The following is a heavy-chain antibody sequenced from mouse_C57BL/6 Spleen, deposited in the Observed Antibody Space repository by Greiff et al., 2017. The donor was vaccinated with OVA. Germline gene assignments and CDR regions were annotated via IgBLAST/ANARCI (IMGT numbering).Heavy chain of an antibody. J-gene: IGHJ3*01. CDR1: GYTFTSYT. CDR2: INPSSGYT. D-gene: IGHD1-1*01. V-gene: IGHV1-4*01. Sequence: QVQLQQSGAELARPGASVKMSCKASGYTFTSYTMHWVKQRPGQGLEWIGYINPSSGYTKYNQKFKDKATLTADKSSSTAYMQLSSLTSEDSAVYYCASGPGYYYGSGGFAYWGQGTLVTVSA. CDR3: ASGPGYYYGSGGFAY.